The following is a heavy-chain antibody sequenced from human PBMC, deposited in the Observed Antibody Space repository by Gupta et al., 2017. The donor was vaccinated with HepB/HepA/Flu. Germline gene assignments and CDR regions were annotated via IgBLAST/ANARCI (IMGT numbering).Heavy chain of an antibody. CDR1: GGSLSNYF. D-gene: IGHD4-4*01. CDR2: INRSGST. CDR3: AGAVITSGY. Sequence: HVQLQQWGAGLLQPSETLSLTCAVYGGSLSNYFWYWIRQPPGKGREWIGEINRSGSTKYNPSLKSRVTISADTSKNQLSLKLTSVTAADTAVYYCAGAVITSGYWGQGTLVTVSS. V-gene: IGHV4-34*01. J-gene: IGHJ4*02.